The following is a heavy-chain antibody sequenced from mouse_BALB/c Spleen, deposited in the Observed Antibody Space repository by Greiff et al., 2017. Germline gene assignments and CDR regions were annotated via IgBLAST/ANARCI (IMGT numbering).Heavy chain of an antibody. D-gene: IGHD2-14*01. J-gene: IGHJ4*01. CDR2: INPGSGGT. CDR1: GYAFTNYL. CDR3: ARSYRYGYAMDY. Sequence: QVQLKQSGAELVRPGTSVKVSCKASGYAFTNYLIEWVKQRPGQGLEWIGVINPGSGGTNYNEKFKGKATLTADKSSSTAYMQLSSLTSDDSAVYFCARSYRYGYAMDYWGQGTSVTVSS. V-gene: IGHV1-54*01.